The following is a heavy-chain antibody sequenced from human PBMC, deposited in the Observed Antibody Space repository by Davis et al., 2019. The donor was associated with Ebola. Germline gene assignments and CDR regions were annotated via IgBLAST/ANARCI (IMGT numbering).Heavy chain of an antibody. CDR3: AKRAIRGHFDY. Sequence: PGGSLRLPCAASGFTFSNSAMSWVRQAPGKGLEWVSAVSGSGGSTYYANSVKGRFTISRDNSRNTLYLQMNSLRGEDTALYYCAKRAIRGHFDYWGQGTLVTVSS. D-gene: IGHD3-16*01. CDR2: VSGSGGST. CDR1: GFTFSNSA. V-gene: IGHV3-23*01. J-gene: IGHJ4*02.